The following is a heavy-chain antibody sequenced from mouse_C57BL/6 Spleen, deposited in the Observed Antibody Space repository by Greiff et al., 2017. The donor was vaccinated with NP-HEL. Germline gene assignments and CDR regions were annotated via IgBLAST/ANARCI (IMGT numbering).Heavy chain of an antibody. CDR3: ARDYYGSSYEEGYYAMDY. CDR2: IYPGDGDT. J-gene: IGHJ4*01. V-gene: IGHV1-82*01. Sequence: QVQLKESGPELVKPGASVKISCKASGYAFSSSWMNWVKQRPGKGLEWIGRIYPGDGDTNYNGKFKGKATLTADKSSSTAYMQLSSLTSEDSAVYFCARDYYGSSYEEGYYAMDYWGQGTSVTVSS. D-gene: IGHD1-1*01. CDR1: GYAFSSSW.